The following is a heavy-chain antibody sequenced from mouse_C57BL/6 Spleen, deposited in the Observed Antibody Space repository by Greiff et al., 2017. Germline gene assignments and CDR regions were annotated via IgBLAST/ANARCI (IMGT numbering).Heavy chain of an antibody. CDR1: GFTFSDYG. V-gene: IGHV5-17*01. CDR3: AIYGNPSWFAY. Sequence: EVQRVESGGGLVKPGGSLKLSCAASGFTFSDYGMHWVRQAPEKGLEWVAYISSGSSTIYYADTVKGRFTISRDNAKNPLFLQMTSLRSEYTAMYYCAIYGNPSWFAYWGQGTLVTVSA. D-gene: IGHD2-1*01. J-gene: IGHJ3*01. CDR2: ISSGSSTI.